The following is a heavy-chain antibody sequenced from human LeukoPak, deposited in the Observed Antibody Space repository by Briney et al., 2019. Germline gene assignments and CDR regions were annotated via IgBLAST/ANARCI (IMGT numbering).Heavy chain of an antibody. Sequence: GGSLRLSCSASGFTFSSYAMHWVRQAPGKGLEYVSSISSNGGSTYYADSVKGRFTISRDNTKNSLFLQMNSLRAEDTAVYYCARGSLSSGSHYGDYWGQGTLVTVAS. V-gene: IGHV3-64*04. CDR3: ARGSLSSGSHYGDY. D-gene: IGHD3-10*01. J-gene: IGHJ4*02. CDR2: ISSNGGST. CDR1: GFTFSSYA.